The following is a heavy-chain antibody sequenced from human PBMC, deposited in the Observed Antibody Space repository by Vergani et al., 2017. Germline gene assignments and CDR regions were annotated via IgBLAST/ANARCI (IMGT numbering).Heavy chain of an antibody. D-gene: IGHD4-11*01. CDR2: IDHTGRP. V-gene: IGHV4-34*01. J-gene: IGHJ6*03. CDR3: ARVNTETNGHLYYYYYMDV. Sequence: QVQLQQWGGGLLKPSETLSLTCVVNGGSFTSYHWTWIRQSPGEGLEWVGEIDHTGRPHYNPSLKSRLTMSVDKSRNKFSLTLNSVTATDTAIYFCARVNTETNGHLYYYYYMDVWGQGTAVTVS. CDR1: GGSFTSYH.